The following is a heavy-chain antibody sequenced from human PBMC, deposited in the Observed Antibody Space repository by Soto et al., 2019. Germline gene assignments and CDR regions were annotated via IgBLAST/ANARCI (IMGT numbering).Heavy chain of an antibody. Sequence: QVQLVESGGGVVQPGRSLRLSCAASGFTFSNHGMHWVRQAPGKRLEWLAVIWNDGNSKYYGDSVRGRFTISRDNYKNTLDLQMVSRRAEDTAVYYCARDIIGDSSVAIEHWGQGTLVTVSS. CDR2: IWNDGNSK. J-gene: IGHJ4*02. CDR1: GFTFSNHG. CDR3: ARDIIGDSSVAIEH. V-gene: IGHV3-33*01. D-gene: IGHD6-19*01.